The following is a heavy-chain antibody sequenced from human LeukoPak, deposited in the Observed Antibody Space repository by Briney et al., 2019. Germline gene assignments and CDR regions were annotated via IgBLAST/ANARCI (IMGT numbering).Heavy chain of an antibody. CDR1: GGSFSGYY. CDR3: AREGLDGEGDY. D-gene: IGHD4-17*01. Sequence: SETLSLTCAVYGGSFSGYYWSWIRQPPGKGLEWIGEINHSGSTNYNPSLKSRVTISVDTSKNQFSLKLSSVTAADTAVYYCAREGLDGEGDYWGQGTLVTVSS. V-gene: IGHV4-34*01. CDR2: INHSGST. J-gene: IGHJ4*02.